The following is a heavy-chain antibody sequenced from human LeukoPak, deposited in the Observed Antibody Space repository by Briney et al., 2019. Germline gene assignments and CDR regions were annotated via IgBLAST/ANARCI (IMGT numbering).Heavy chain of an antibody. CDR1: GFTLGGHD. J-gene: IGHJ4*02. CDR3: VREARGYHYTYFDY. V-gene: IGHV3-13*01. Sequence: GGSLRLSCTASGFTLGGHDMHWVRQTTGDGLEWVAAVSAGHHAFYGGSVKGRFTVSREDAKNSLYLQMNSLRAGDTAVYYCVREARGYHYTYFDYWGQGSLDTVSS. D-gene: IGHD5-18*01. CDR2: VSAGHHA.